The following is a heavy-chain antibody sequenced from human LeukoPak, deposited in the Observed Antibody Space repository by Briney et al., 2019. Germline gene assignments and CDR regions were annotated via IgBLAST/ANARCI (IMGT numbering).Heavy chain of an antibody. CDR2: ISYDGSNK. CDR1: GFTFSSYA. J-gene: IGHJ4*02. CDR3: ASILGGYSYGRLDY. Sequence: PGRSLRLSCAASGFTFSSYAMHWVRQASGKGLEWVAVISYDGSNKYYADSVKGRFTISRDNSKNTLYLQMNSLRAEDTAVYYCASILGGYSYGRLDYWGQGTLVTVSS. D-gene: IGHD5-18*01. V-gene: IGHV3-30*04.